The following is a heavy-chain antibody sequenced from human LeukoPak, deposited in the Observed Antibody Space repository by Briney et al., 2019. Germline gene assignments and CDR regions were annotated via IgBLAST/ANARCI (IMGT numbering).Heavy chain of an antibody. CDR1: GGSISSSIYY. J-gene: IGHJ3*02. CDR2: IFYVGST. V-gene: IGHV4-39*02. Sequence: SETLSLTCTVSGGSISSSIYYWGWIRQPPGKGLEWIGSIFYVGSTYSNPSLKSRVTISVDTSKNQFSLRLSSVTAADTAVYYCARDGIAAARNAFDIWGQGTMVTVSS. CDR3: ARDGIAAARNAFDI. D-gene: IGHD6-13*01.